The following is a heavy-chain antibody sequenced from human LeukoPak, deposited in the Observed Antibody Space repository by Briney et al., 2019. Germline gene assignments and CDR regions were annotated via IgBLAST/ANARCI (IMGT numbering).Heavy chain of an antibody. CDR3: ARQTWYYDILTGYYVRYFDY. D-gene: IGHD3-9*01. Sequence: SETLSLTCAASGYSISSGYYWGWIRQPPGKGLEWIGSIYHSGSTYYNPSLKSRVTISVDTSKNQFSLKLSSVTAADTAVYYCARQTWYYDILTGYYVRYFDYWGQGTLVTVSS. CDR1: GYSISSGYY. CDR2: IYHSGST. V-gene: IGHV4-38-2*01. J-gene: IGHJ4*02.